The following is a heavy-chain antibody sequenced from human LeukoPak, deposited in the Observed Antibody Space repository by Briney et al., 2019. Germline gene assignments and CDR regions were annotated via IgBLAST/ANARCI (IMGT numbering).Heavy chain of an antibody. CDR1: GYTLTELS. D-gene: IGHD6-6*01. CDR2: FDPEDGET. J-gene: IGHJ6*02. CDR3: ATGAGSSSSYYYYGMDV. Sequence: GASVKVSCKVTGYTLTELSMHWVRQAPGKGLEWMGGFDPEDGETIYAQKFQGRVTMTEDTSTDTAYMELSSLRSEDTAVYYCATGAGSSSSYYYYGMDVWGQGTTVTVSS. V-gene: IGHV1-24*01.